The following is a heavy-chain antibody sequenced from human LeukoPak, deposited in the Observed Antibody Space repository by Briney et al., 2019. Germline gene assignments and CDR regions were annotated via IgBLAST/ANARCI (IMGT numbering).Heavy chain of an antibody. V-gene: IGHV5-51*01. CDR3: ARRVGLASDYRYYFDS. CDR2: IYPGDSDT. J-gene: IGHJ4*02. CDR1: GYSFSNYW. D-gene: IGHD3-16*02. Sequence: GSLKISCKGSGYSFSNYWIGWVRQMPGKGLEWMGIIYPGDSDTIYSPSLQGQVTISADKSINTAYLQWSSLQASDTAIYYCARRVGLASDYRYYFDSWGQGTLVTVSS.